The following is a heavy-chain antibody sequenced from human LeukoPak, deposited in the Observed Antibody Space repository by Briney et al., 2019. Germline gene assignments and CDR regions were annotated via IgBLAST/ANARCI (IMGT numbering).Heavy chain of an antibody. CDR2: IYWNDEK. CDR3: AHSEDWNDLGAFDI. Sequence: SGPTLVNPTQTLTLTCTFSGFSLTSSGVGVGWIRQPPGKALKWLALIYWNDEKRYSPSLKSRLTITKDTSKNQVVLTMTNMDPVDTATYYCAHSEDWNDLGAFDIWGQGTMVTVSS. D-gene: IGHD1-1*01. V-gene: IGHV2-5*01. CDR1: GFSLTSSGVG. J-gene: IGHJ3*02.